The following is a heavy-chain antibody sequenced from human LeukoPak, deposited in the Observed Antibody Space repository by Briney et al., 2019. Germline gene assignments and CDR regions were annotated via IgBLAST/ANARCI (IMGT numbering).Heavy chain of an antibody. J-gene: IGHJ3*02. CDR1: GGSISSYY. CDR2: IYYSGST. D-gene: IGHD2-2*01. CDR3: ARPKSLVDAFDI. V-gene: IGHV4-59*08. Sequence: SETLSLTCTVSGGSISSYYWSWIRQPPGKGLEWIGYIYYSGSTNYNPSLKSRVTISVDTSKNQFSLKLSSGTAADTAVYYCARPKSLVDAFDIWGQGTMVTVSS.